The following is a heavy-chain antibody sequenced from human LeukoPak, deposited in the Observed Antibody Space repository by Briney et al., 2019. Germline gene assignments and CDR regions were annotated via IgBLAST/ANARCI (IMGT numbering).Heavy chain of an antibody. D-gene: IGHD6-19*01. Sequence: PGGSLRLSCAASGFTFSSYWMHWVRQAPGKGLVWVSRINSDGSSTSYADSVKGRFTISRDNAKNTLYLQMNSLRAEDTAVYYCARDLRVAGTYYYYYYGMDVWGQGTTVTVSS. V-gene: IGHV3-74*01. CDR3: ARDLRVAGTYYYYYYGMDV. J-gene: IGHJ6*02. CDR2: INSDGSST. CDR1: GFTFSSYW.